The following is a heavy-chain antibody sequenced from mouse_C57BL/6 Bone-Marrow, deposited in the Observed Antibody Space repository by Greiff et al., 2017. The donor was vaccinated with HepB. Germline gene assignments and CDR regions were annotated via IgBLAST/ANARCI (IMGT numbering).Heavy chain of an antibody. CDR3: TRTDYYGSSSWFAY. Sequence: EVKLMESGEGLVKPGGSLKLSCAASGFTFSSYAMSWVRQTPEKRLEWVAYISSGGDYIYYADTVKGRFTISRDNARNTLYMQMSSLKSEDTAMYYWTRTDYYGSSSWFAYWGQGTLVTVSA. V-gene: IGHV5-9-1*02. CDR1: GFTFSSYA. D-gene: IGHD1-1*01. J-gene: IGHJ3*01. CDR2: ISSGGDYI.